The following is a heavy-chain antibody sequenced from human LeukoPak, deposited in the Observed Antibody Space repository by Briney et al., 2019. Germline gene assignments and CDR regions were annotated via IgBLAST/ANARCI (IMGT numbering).Heavy chain of an antibody. Sequence: SETLSLTCTVSGGTISRNYWSWIRQPPGKGLEWVAYIDYSGSTNYNPSLKSRLTISMDASKNQFSLKLSSVAAADTAVYYCARDRRRELLHAFDIWGQGTMVTVSS. J-gene: IGHJ3*02. CDR1: GGTISRNY. D-gene: IGHD1-26*01. V-gene: IGHV4-59*01. CDR3: ARDRRRELLHAFDI. CDR2: IDYSGST.